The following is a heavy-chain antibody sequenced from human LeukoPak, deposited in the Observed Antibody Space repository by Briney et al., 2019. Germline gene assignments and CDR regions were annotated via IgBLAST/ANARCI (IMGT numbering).Heavy chain of an antibody. CDR2: ISSSGSTI. CDR1: GFTFSSYS. CDR3: ARDWDPPYYYGSGTKRYFDL. V-gene: IGHV3-48*04. Sequence: SGGSLRLSCAASGFTFSSYSMNWVRQAPGKGLEWVSYISSSGSTIYYADSVKGRFTISRDNAKNSLYLQMNSLRAEDTAVYYCARDWDPPYYYGSGTKRYFDLWGRGTLVTVSS. D-gene: IGHD3-10*01. J-gene: IGHJ2*01.